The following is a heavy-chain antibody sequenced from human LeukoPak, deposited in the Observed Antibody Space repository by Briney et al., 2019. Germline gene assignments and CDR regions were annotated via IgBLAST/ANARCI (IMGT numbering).Heavy chain of an antibody. J-gene: IGHJ5*02. Sequence: GGSLRLSCAASGFTFSDYYMSWIRQAPGKGLEWVSYISSSSSYTNYADSVKGRFTISRDNSKNTLYLQMNSLRAEDTAIYYCARTGYCSSTSCSAGFDPWGQGTLVTVSS. CDR1: GFTFSDYY. V-gene: IGHV3-11*03. CDR2: ISSSSSYT. CDR3: ARTGYCSSTSCSAGFDP. D-gene: IGHD2-2*01.